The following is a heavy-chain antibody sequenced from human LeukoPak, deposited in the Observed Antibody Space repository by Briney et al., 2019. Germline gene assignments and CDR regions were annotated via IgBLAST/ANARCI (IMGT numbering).Heavy chain of an antibody. V-gene: IGHV3-9*01. J-gene: IGHJ3*02. D-gene: IGHD5-18*01. CDR3: AKVLKRNRIQLWFDAFDI. Sequence: PGRSLRLSCAASGFTFDDYAMHWVRQAPGKGLEWVSGISWNSGSIGYADSVKGRFTISRDNAKNSLCLQMNSLRAEDTALYYCAKVLKRNRIQLWFDAFDIWGQGTMVTVSS. CDR1: GFTFDDYA. CDR2: ISWNSGSI.